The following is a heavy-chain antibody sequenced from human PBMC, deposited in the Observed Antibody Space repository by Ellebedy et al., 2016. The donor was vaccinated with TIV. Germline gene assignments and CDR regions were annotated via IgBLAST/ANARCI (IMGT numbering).Heavy chain of an antibody. CDR2: IWYDGSNK. D-gene: IGHD3-22*01. CDR1: GFTFSNYA. J-gene: IGHJ3*02. V-gene: IGHV3-33*08. CDR3: ERRCDYYDSSGYQVDAFDI. Sequence: PGGSLRLSCAVPGFTFSNYAVHWVRQAPGKGLAWVAVIWYDGSNKYYADSVKGRFTISRDNSKNTLYLQMNSLRAEDTAVYYCERRCDYYDSSGYQVDAFDIWGQGKMVTVSS.